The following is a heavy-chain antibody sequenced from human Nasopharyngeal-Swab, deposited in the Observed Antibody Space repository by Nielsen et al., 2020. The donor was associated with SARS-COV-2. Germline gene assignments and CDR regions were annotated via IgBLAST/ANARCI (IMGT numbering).Heavy chain of an antibody. V-gene: IGHV3-48*03. D-gene: IGHD1-1*01. CDR1: GFTFCFFE. Sequence: LSLTCAASGFTFCFFEMNWVRQAPGKGLEWVAFISGGGDTIFYADSVKGRFTISRDDAKNSLYLQLNTLRVEDTAVYYCVRELDYFDSWGQGTLVTVSS. J-gene: IGHJ4*02. CDR2: ISGGGDTI. CDR3: VRELDYFDS.